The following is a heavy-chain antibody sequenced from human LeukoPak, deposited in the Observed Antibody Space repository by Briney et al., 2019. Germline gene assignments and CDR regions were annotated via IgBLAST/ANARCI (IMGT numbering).Heavy chain of an antibody. J-gene: IGHJ4*02. CDR3: ARHDSQLLWLFDY. D-gene: IGHD2-2*01. CDR1: GGSISSSSYY. CDR2: IYYSGST. V-gene: IGHV4-39*01. Sequence: PSETLSLTCTVSGGSISSSSYYWGWIRQPPGKGLEWIGSIYYSGSTYYNPSLKSRVTISVDTSKNQFSLKLSSVTAADTAVYYRARHDSQLLWLFDYWGQGTLVTVSS.